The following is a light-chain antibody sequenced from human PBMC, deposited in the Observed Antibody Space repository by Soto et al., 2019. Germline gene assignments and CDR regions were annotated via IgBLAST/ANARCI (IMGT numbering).Light chain of an antibody. Sequence: QPVLTQPPSASGTPGQRVTISCSGSSSNIGSNTVNWYQQLPGTAPKLLIYSNNQRPSGVPDRFSGSKSGTSASLAISGLQSEDEAHYYCGAWDDSLNVLVFGGGTQLTVL. J-gene: IGLJ2*01. CDR1: SSNIGSNT. CDR2: SNN. V-gene: IGLV1-44*01. CDR3: GAWDDSLNVLV.